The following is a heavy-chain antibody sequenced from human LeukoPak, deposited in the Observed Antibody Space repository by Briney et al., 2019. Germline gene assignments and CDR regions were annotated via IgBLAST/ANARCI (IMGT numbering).Heavy chain of an antibody. J-gene: IGHJ3*02. V-gene: IGHV3-23*01. CDR2: ISASGGST. CDR1: GFTFSSFA. D-gene: IGHD3-22*01. Sequence: GGSLRLSCAASGFTFSSFATSWVRQAPGKGLEWVSGISASGGSTYYADSVKGRFTISRDNSKNTLYLQMNSLRAEDTAVYYCTKGFYDNSASGVFDIWGQGTMVTVSS. CDR3: TKGFYDNSASGVFDI.